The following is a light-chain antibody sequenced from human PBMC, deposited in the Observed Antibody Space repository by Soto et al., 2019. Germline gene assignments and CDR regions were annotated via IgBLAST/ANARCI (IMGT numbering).Light chain of an antibody. J-gene: IGKJ2*01. Sequence: IVMTQSPATLSVSPGERATLSCRASQSVSSNFAWYQQKPGQAPRLLIYGASTRATGIPARFSGSGSGTEFAHTISRLQSEDFAVYYCQQYNISPYTFGQGTKLEIK. CDR1: QSVSSN. CDR3: QQYNISPYT. V-gene: IGKV3-15*01. CDR2: GAS.